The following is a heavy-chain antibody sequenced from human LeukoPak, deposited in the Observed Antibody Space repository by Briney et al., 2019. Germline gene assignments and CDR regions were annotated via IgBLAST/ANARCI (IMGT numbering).Heavy chain of an antibody. CDR3: GSEPDYVDGED. CDR1: GFTVSSNY. J-gene: IGHJ4*02. D-gene: IGHD4/OR15-4a*01. Sequence: GGSLRLTCAASGFTVSSNYMSWVRQAPGKGLEWVSVIYSGGNTYYADSVKGRFAISRDNTKNTLYLQMNNLRAEDTAVYYCGSEPDYVDGEDWGQGTPVTVSS. CDR2: IYSGGNT. V-gene: IGHV3-53*01.